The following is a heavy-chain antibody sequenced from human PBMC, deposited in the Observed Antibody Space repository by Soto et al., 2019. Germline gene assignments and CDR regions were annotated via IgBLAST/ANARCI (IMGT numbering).Heavy chain of an antibody. CDR1: GYTFTDQH. Sequence: GXSVKVSCEASGYTFTDQHIHWVRQAPGQRLEWLGRLNPSGGSPSYAQKFQDRVTLTSDTSTSTVYMELNSLRSDDTAVFYCARDRAGSGYVYNFDYWGQGTLVTVSS. V-gene: IGHV1-46*01. CDR2: LNPSGGSP. D-gene: IGHD6-25*01. CDR3: ARDRAGSGYVYNFDY. J-gene: IGHJ4*02.